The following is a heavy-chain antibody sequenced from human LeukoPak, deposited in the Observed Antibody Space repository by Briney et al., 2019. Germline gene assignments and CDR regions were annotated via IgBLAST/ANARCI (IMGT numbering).Heavy chain of an antibody. V-gene: IGHV1-2*02. CDR3: ARGGPTYYGLGSPDF. CDR1: GYTFTDYY. D-gene: IGHD3-10*01. J-gene: IGHJ4*02. CDR2: IDPNTGGT. Sequence: GASVKVSCKASGYTFTDYYVHWVRQAPGHSLEWMGWIDPNTGGTNSAQKFKGRVTMTRDTSISTAYMELSRLKSDDTAIYYCARGGPTYYGLGSPDFWGQGTLVTVSS.